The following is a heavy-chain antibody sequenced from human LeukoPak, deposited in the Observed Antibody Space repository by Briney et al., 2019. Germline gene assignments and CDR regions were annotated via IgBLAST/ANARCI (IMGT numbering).Heavy chain of an antibody. D-gene: IGHD2-2*01. CDR2: ISDSGTT. CDR1: GGSISGYY. Sequence: SATLSLTCYVSGGSISGYYWSWMRQPPGQGLEWMGYISDSGTTNYNPSLKSRVTISVDTYKNQFSLKLSSVTAADTAVYYCARYCSSTSCSGPYHFDCWGQGTLVTVSS. CDR3: ARYCSSTSCSGPYHFDC. J-gene: IGHJ4*02. V-gene: IGHV4-59*01.